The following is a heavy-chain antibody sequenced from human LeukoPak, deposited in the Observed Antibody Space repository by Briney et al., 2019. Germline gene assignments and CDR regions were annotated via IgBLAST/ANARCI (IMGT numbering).Heavy chain of an antibody. CDR3: AGHWGY. CDR2: FSHRRNT. V-gene: IGHV4-39*01. D-gene: IGHD3-16*01. Sequence: SEPLSLTCTVSGGSISTTGYYWGCIRQPPGKGLEWIGSFSHRRNTYYTPSLKSRVTISVDTSKHQFSLKLSSVTAADTAVYYCAGHWGYWGQGTLVTVS. J-gene: IGHJ4*02. CDR1: GGSISTTGYY.